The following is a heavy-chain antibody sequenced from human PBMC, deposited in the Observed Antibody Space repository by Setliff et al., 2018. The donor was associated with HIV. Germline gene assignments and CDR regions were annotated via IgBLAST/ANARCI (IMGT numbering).Heavy chain of an antibody. CDR2: IVGGASST. CDR1: GFTFINYA. J-gene: IGHJ4*02. CDR3: AKLAPSYSSGKDDF. Sequence: LRLSCVASGFTFINYAMSWVRQAPGKGLEWVSAIVGGASSTVYADSVKGRFTISRDNSKNTLYLQMNSLRPEDTAIYYCAKLAPSYSSGKDDFWGQGTLVTVPQ. V-gene: IGHV3-23*01. D-gene: IGHD6-19*01.